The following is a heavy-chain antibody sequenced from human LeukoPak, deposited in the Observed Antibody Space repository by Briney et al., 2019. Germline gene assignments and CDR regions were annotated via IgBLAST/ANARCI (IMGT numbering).Heavy chain of an antibody. D-gene: IGHD5-12*01. CDR2: IKQDGSEK. CDR1: GFTFSSYY. CDR3: ARQGGSGAFDY. V-gene: IGHV3-7*01. J-gene: IGHJ4*02. Sequence: GGSLRLSCAASGFTFSSYYMNWVRQAPGKGLEWVANIKQDGSEKYYVDSVKGRFTISRDNAKNSLYLQMNSLRAEDTAVYYCARQGGSGAFDYWGQGTLVTVSS.